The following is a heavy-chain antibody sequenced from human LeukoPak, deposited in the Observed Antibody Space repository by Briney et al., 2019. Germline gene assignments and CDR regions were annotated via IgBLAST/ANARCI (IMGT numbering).Heavy chain of an antibody. CDR2: IYYSGST. J-gene: IGHJ4*02. V-gene: IGHV4-59*08. Sequence: SETLSLTCTVSGGSISSYYWSWIRQPPGKGLEWIGHIYYSGSTNYNPSLKSRVTISVDTSKNQFSLKLNSVTAADTAVYYCARMGNPATVTADYWGQGTLVTVSS. D-gene: IGHD4-17*01. CDR3: ARMGNPATVTADY. CDR1: GGSISSYY.